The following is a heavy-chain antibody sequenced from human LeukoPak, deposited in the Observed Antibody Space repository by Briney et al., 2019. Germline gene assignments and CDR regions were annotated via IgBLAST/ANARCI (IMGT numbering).Heavy chain of an antibody. J-gene: IGHJ3*02. V-gene: IGHV3-9*01. Sequence: GRSLRLSCAASGFTFDDYVMHWVRQAPGKGLEWVSGISWNSGSIGYADSVKGRFTISRDNAKNSLYLQMNSLRAEDTALYYCAKDSTVRGAPADAFDIWGQGTMVTVSS. CDR2: ISWNSGSI. CDR3: AKDSTVRGAPADAFDI. D-gene: IGHD3-10*01. CDR1: GFTFDDYV.